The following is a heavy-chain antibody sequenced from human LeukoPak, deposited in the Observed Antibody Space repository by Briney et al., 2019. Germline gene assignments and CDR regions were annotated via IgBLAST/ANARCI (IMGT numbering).Heavy chain of an antibody. V-gene: IGHV3-30*18. J-gene: IGHJ4*02. D-gene: IGHD6-25*01. Sequence: GRSLRLSCAVSGFTFSSYGFHWVRQAPGRGLEWLAVISYDGSDIYYADSVKGRFTISRDNSKNTLYLQMNSLRAEDTAVYYCAKVPAAVRPYYFDYWGQGTLVTVSS. CDR1: GFTFSSYG. CDR3: AKVPAAVRPYYFDY. CDR2: ISYDGSDI.